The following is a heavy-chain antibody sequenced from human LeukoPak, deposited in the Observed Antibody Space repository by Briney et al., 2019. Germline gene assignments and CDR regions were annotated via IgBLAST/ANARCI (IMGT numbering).Heavy chain of an antibody. V-gene: IGHV3-23*01. D-gene: IGHD6-19*01. Sequence: GGSLRLSCAASGFTFSNSAMSWVRQAPGKGLEWVSTLSGSGITTYYADSVKGRLTISRDNSKITLYLQMNSLRAEDTAVYYCAKGIYSSGWSYFDYWGHGTLVTVSS. CDR2: LSGSGITT. CDR1: GFTFSNSA. J-gene: IGHJ4*01. CDR3: AKGIYSSGWSYFDY.